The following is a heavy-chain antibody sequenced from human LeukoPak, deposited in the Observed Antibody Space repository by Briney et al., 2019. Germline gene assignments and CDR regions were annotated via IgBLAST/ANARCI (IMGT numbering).Heavy chain of an antibody. CDR2: IYHSGST. CDR3: ARDAGNWKAFDY. J-gene: IGHJ4*02. D-gene: IGHD1-1*01. V-gene: IGHV4-38-2*02. Sequence: SETLSLTCTVSGYSISSGYYWGWIRQPPGKGLEWIGSIYHSGSTYYNPSLKSRVTISVDTSKNQFSLKLSSVTAADTAVYYCARDAGNWKAFDYWGQGTLDTVSS. CDR1: GYSISSGYY.